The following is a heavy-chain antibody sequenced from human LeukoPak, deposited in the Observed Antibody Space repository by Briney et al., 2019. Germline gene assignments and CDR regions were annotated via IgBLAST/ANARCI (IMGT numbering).Heavy chain of an antibody. CDR3: ARDGSYYYDSSGYTFDY. J-gene: IGHJ4*02. CDR2: IIPIFGTA. Sequence: PGKVSCKASGGTFSSYAISWVRQAPGQGLEWRGRIIPIFGTANYAQKFQCRVTITTDESTSTAYMELSSLRSEHTAVYYCARDGSYYYDSSGYTFDYWGQGTLVTVSS. D-gene: IGHD3-22*01. CDR1: GGTFSSYA. V-gene: IGHV1-69*05.